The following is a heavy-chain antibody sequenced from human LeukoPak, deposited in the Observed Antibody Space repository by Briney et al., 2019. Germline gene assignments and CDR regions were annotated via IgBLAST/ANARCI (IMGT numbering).Heavy chain of an antibody. V-gene: IGHV3-48*03. CDR1: GLTSSSHE. CDR3: ARSGYCTSTSCLNGRGAFDI. Sequence: GGSLRLSCAPSGLTSSSHEINWVPEAPGKGLEWVSYLSSSISPIYYADSVKGRFTISRDNAKNSLYLQMNSLRAEDTAVYYCARSGYCTSTSCLNGRGAFDIWGQGTMVTVSS. D-gene: IGHD2-2*01. CDR2: LSSSISPI. J-gene: IGHJ3*02.